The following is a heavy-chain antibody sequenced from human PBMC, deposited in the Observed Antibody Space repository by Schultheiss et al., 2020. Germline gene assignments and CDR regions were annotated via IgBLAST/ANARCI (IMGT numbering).Heavy chain of an antibody. D-gene: IGHD3-10*01. Sequence: SETLSLTCTVSGGSISSGSYYWGWIRQPPGKGLEWIGSIYYSGSTYYNPSLKSRVTISVDTSKNQFSLKLSSVTAADTAVYYCARQLGYYGSGSYIPYGMDVWGQGTTVTVSS. CDR1: GGSISSGSYY. J-gene: IGHJ6*02. V-gene: IGHV4-39*01. CDR3: ARQLGYYGSGSYIPYGMDV. CDR2: IYYSGST.